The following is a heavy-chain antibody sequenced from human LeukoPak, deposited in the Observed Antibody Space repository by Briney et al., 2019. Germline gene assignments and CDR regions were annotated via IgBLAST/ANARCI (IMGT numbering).Heavy chain of an antibody. CDR2: IYYSGST. V-gene: IGHV4-59*01. D-gene: IGHD6-13*01. CDR3: ARFGGSSWYGWFDP. J-gene: IGHJ5*02. Sequence: SETLSLTCTVSGGSISSYYWSWIRQPPGKGLEWIGYIYYSGSTNYNPSLKSRVTMSVDTSKNQFSLKLSSVTAADTAVYYCARFGGSSWYGWFDPWGQGTLVTVSS. CDR1: GGSISSYY.